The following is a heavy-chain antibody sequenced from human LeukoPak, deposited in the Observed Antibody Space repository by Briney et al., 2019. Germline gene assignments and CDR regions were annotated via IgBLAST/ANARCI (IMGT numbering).Heavy chain of an antibody. D-gene: IGHD2-2*01. Sequence: SETLSLTCTVSGGSISSSSYYWGWIRQPPGTGLEWIGCIYYSGSTYYNPSLKSRVTISVDTSKNQFSLKLSSVTAADTAVYYCASGSCSSTSCYETFDYWGQGTLVTVSS. CDR1: GGSISSSSYY. V-gene: IGHV4-39*01. J-gene: IGHJ4*02. CDR3: ASGSCSSTSCYETFDY. CDR2: IYYSGST.